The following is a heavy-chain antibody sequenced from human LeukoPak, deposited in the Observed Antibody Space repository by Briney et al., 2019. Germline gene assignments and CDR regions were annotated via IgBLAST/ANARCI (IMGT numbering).Heavy chain of an antibody. CDR3: AKEEGAAFFGGTAGFDS. V-gene: IGHV3-74*03. D-gene: IGHD1-1*01. J-gene: IGHJ5*01. CDR1: GFSFSLYW. CDR2: VNSDESDI. Sequence: GGSLRLSCTASGFSFSLYWMHCVRQVTGGEPVWISRVNSDESDITSAASVTGQFTISRYNAKDTVYLLMNNVRVDDTAVYYCAKEEGAAFFGGTAGFDSWGQGTVVIVSS.